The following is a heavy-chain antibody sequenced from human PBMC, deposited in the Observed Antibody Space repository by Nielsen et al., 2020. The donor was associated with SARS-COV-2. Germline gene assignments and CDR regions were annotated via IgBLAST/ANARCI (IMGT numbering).Heavy chain of an antibody. V-gene: IGHV3-48*01. J-gene: IGHJ3*02. CDR1: GFTFSSYS. D-gene: IGHD6-13*01. CDR2: ISSSSSTI. Sequence: GESLKISCAASGFTFSSYSMNWVRQAPGKGLEWVSYISSSSSTIYYADSVKGRFTISRDNAKNSLYLQMNSLRAEDTAVYYCARIGSSWYVPARHDAFDIWDQGTMVTVSS. CDR3: ARIGSSWYVPARHDAFDI.